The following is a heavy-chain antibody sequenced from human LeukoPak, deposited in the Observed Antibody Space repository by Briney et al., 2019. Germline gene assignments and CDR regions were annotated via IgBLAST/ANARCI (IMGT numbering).Heavy chain of an antibody. D-gene: IGHD1-26*01. J-gene: IGHJ3*02. CDR1: GYSISSGYY. CDR3: ARDVRIVGATRNAAFDI. Sequence: SETLSLTCTVSGYSISSGYYWGWIRQPPGKGLEWIGSIYHSGSTYYNPSLKSRVTISVDTSKNPFSLKLSSVTAADTAVYYCARDVRIVGATRNAAFDIWGQGTMVTVSS. CDR2: IYHSGST. V-gene: IGHV4-38-2*02.